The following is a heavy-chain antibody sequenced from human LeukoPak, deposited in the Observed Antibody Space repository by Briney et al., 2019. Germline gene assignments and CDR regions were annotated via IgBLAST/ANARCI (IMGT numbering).Heavy chain of an antibody. V-gene: IGHV4-39*01. CDR2: IYYSGTT. CDR1: GGSIRSSSYY. CDR3: ATQVGAARTYFDY. D-gene: IGHD6-6*01. J-gene: IGHJ4*02. Sequence: SETLSLTCAVSGGSIRSSSYYWGWIRQPPGKGLEWIGSIYYSGTTYYNPSLKSRVTISVDTSKNQFSLNLNSVTAADTAVYYCATQVGAARTYFDYWGQGTLVTVSS.